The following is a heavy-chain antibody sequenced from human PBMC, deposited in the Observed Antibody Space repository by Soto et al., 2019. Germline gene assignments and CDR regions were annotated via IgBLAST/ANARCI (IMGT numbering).Heavy chain of an antibody. CDR3: ARTYDGSGPNSGGYGFDI. CDR2: IYYSGST. J-gene: IGHJ3*02. V-gene: IGHV4-59*01. Sequence: SETLSLTRRVTGCSISSYYWSSIPQPPGKGLEWIAYIYYSGSTSYNPSLKSRVSISLDTSKNQFSLKLSSVTAADTAVYYCARTYDGSGPNSGGYGFDIWGQGTMVT. D-gene: IGHD3-22*01. CDR1: GCSISSYY.